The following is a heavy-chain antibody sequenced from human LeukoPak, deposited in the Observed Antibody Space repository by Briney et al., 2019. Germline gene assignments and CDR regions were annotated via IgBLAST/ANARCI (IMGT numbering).Heavy chain of an antibody. V-gene: IGHV1-8*01. CDR3: ARGIPWFGDDV. Sequence: GASVKVSCKASGYTSTNYDINWVRQATGQGLEWMGWMNPNSGNTGYAQKFQGRVTTTRNTSISTAYMELSSLRSEDTAVYYCARGIPWFGDDVWGKGTTVTISS. CDR1: GYTSTNYD. CDR2: MNPNSGNT. D-gene: IGHD3-10*01. J-gene: IGHJ6*04.